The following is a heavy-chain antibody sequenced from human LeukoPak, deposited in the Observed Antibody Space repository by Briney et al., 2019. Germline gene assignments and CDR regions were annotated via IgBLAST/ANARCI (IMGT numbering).Heavy chain of an antibody. CDR3: AKRDGGAHGY. Sequence: GGSLRLSCVASEFTFSSYSMNWVRQAPGKGLEWVSSISSSSSYIYSADSVKGRFTISRDNSKNTLYLQMNSLRPEDTAVYYCAKRDGGAHGYWGQGTLVTVPS. V-gene: IGHV3-21*04. J-gene: IGHJ4*02. D-gene: IGHD3-16*01. CDR1: EFTFSSYS. CDR2: ISSSSSYI.